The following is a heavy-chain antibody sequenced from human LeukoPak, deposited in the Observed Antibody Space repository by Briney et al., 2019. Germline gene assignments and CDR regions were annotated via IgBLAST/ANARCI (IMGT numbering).Heavy chain of an antibody. D-gene: IGHD5-12*01. Sequence: PSETLSLTCTVSGGSIISYFWSWIRQPPGKGPEWIGYIFDSGTTNYNPSTNYNPSLKSRVTVSLDTSKNHFSLKLSSVTAADTAVYFCARGGATTIAQYDYWGQGILVTVSS. CDR2: IFDSGTTNYNPST. CDR1: GGSIISYF. V-gene: IGHV4-59*01. J-gene: IGHJ4*02. CDR3: ARGGATTIAQYDY.